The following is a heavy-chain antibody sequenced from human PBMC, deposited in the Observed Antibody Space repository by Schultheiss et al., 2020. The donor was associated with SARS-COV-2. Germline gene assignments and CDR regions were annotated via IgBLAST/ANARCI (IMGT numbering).Heavy chain of an antibody. V-gene: IGHV4-31*03. CDR3: ARVGAVERAFDI. D-gene: IGHD3-3*01. CDR2: IYYSGST. CDR1: GGSISSGGYY. J-gene: IGHJ3*02. Sequence: SETLSLTCTVSGGSISSGGYYWSWIRQHPGKGLEWIGYIYYSGSTYYNPSLKSRVTISVDTSKNQFSLKLGSVTAADTAVYYCARVGAVERAFDIWGQGTTVTVSS.